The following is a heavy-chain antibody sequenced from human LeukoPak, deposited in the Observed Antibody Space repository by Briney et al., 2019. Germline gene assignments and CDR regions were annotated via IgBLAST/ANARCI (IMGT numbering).Heavy chain of an antibody. CDR2: ISAYNGNT. V-gene: IGHV1-18*01. D-gene: IGHD3-3*01. Sequence: GASVKVSCKASGYTFTSYGISWVRQAPGQGLEWMGWISAYNGNTNYAQKLQGRVTMTTDTSTSTAYMELRSLRSDDTAVYYCARDRPGEGADFWSGYYYYYYYMDVWGKGTTVTVSS. J-gene: IGHJ6*03. CDR1: GYTFTSYG. CDR3: ARDRPGEGADFWSGYYYYYYYMDV.